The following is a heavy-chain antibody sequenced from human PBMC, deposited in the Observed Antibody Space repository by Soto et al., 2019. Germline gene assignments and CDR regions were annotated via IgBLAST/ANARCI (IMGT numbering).Heavy chain of an antibody. V-gene: IGHV5-51*01. J-gene: IGHJ6*02. Sequence: GEALKISFKGSGYSFTIYWMGWVRQMPVKGLEWRGIIYRGDSDTRYSQSFQGQVTISADKSISTAYLQWSSLKASDTAMYYCARHGPRVYYDNSDYYYYGMDVWGQGTTVTVSS. D-gene: IGHD3-22*01. CDR1: GYSFTIYW. CDR2: IYRGDSDT. CDR3: ARHGPRVYYDNSDYYYYGMDV.